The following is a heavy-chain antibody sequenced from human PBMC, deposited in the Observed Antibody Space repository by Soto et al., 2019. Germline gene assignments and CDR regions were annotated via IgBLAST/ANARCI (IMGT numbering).Heavy chain of an antibody. CDR3: ARERCAGDIVVVPAAIIGREDY. V-gene: IGHV1-46*03. CDR2: INPSGGST. Sequence: GASVKVSCKASGYTFTSYYMQWVRQATGKGLEWMGIINPSGGSTSYAQKFQGRVTMTRDTSTSTVYLELSSLRSEDTAVYYCARERCAGDIVVVPAAIIGREDYSGQGTLVTVSS. CDR1: GYTFTSYY. D-gene: IGHD2-2*01. J-gene: IGHJ4*02.